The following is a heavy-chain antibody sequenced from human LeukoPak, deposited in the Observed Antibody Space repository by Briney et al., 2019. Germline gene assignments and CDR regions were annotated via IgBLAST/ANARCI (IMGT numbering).Heavy chain of an antibody. Sequence: SVKVSCKASGYTFTSYDINWVRQATGQGLEWMGRIIPILGIANYAQKFQGRVTITADKSTSTAYMELSSLRSEDTAVYYCARTIRYCSSTSCYAGLDYWGQGTLVTVSS. J-gene: IGHJ4*02. CDR3: ARTIRYCSSTSCYAGLDY. CDR1: GYTFTSYD. D-gene: IGHD2-2*01. V-gene: IGHV1-69*04. CDR2: IIPILGIA.